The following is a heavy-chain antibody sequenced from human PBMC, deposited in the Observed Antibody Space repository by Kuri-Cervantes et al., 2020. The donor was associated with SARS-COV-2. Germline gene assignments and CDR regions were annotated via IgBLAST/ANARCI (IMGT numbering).Heavy chain of an antibody. J-gene: IGHJ4*02. CDR2: FDPEQREI. Sequence: ASVKVSCKVSGNTLTELPLHWVRQAPGKGLEWMGGFDPEQREIIYAQKFQGRVTMTEDTSTDTAYMELSSLRSEDTAVYYCATSPAYVWSYSFHYWGQGTLVTVSS. V-gene: IGHV1-24*01. CDR1: GNTLTELP. CDR3: ATSPAYVWSYSFHY. D-gene: IGHD1-26*01.